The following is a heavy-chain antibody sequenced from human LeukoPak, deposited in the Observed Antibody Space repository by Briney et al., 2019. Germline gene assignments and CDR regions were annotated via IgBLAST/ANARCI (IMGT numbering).Heavy chain of an antibody. D-gene: IGHD3-22*01. CDR2: IYYSGST. CDR3: ARHYYDSSELFAY. V-gene: IGHV4-59*08. Sequence: SETLSLTCTVSGGSISSYYWSWIRQPPGKGLEWIGYIYYSGSTNYNPSLKSRVTISVDTSKNQFSLKLSSVTAADTAVYYCARHYYDSSELFAYWGQGTLVTVSS. CDR1: GGSISSYY. J-gene: IGHJ4*02.